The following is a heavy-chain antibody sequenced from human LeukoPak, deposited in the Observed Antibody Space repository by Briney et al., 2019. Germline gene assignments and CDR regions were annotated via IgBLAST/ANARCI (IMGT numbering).Heavy chain of an antibody. Sequence: GGSLRLSCAASGFTLSNYGMRWVRQAPGKGLVWVSRINSDGSSTSYADSVKGRFTISRDNAKNTLYLQMNSLRAEDTAVYYCARYSSGQIDYWGQGTLVTVSS. CDR3: ARYSSGQIDY. V-gene: IGHV3-74*01. CDR1: GFTLSNYG. D-gene: IGHD6-19*01. CDR2: INSDGSST. J-gene: IGHJ4*02.